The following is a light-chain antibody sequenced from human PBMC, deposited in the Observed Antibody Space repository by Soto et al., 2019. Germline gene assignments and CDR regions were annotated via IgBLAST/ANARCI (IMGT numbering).Light chain of an antibody. CDR2: GNS. V-gene: IGLV1-40*01. CDR1: SSNIGAGYD. J-gene: IGLJ2*01. CDR3: QSYDSSRDVV. Sequence: SVLTQPPSVSGAPGQRVTISCTGSSSNIGAGYDVHWYQQLPGTAPKLLIYGNSNRPSGVPDRFSGSKSGTSASLAITGLQAEDEADYYCQSYDSSRDVVFGGGTKLTVL.